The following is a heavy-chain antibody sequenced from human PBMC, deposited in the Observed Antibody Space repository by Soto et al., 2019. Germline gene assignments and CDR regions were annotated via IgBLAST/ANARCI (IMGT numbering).Heavy chain of an antibody. Sequence: PSETLSLTCTVSGGSISSYYWSWIRQPPGKGLEWIGYIYYSGSTNYNPSLKSRVTISVDTSKNQFSLKLSSVTAADTAVYYCARVESYYGFILDSSGQGSLVIVSS. CDR2: IYYSGST. CDR1: GGSISSYY. V-gene: IGHV4-59*01. D-gene: IGHD3-10*01. J-gene: IGHJ5*01. CDR3: ARVESYYGFILDS.